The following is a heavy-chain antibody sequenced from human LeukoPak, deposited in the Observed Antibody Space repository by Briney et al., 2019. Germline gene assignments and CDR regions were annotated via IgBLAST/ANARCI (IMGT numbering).Heavy chain of an antibody. CDR1: GFTFSIYG. J-gene: IGHJ4*02. D-gene: IGHD3-10*01. CDR2: IRYDGSNK. CDR3: PRALSPMVPVY. Sequence: TGGSLRLSCAASGFTFSIYGMHWVRQAPGKGLEWVAVIRYDGSNKYYGDSVKGRFTISRDNSKNTLYLQVNSLRAEDTAVYYCPRALSPMVPVYWGQGTLVTVSS. V-gene: IGHV3-33*01.